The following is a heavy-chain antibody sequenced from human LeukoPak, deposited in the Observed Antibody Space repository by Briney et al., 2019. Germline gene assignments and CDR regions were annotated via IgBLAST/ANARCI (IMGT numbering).Heavy chain of an antibody. D-gene: IGHD6-25*01. CDR3: SKDAAALTSGIAASSHEY. V-gene: IGHV3-30*18. CDR2: ISYSGVVK. J-gene: IGHJ4*02. Sequence: GGSLRLSCTASGYTFSDYGMHWVRQAPGKGLEWLSVISYSGVVKFYADSVKGRFTISRDNSKNTVYLQMNNLADEDTAVYYCSKDAAALTSGIAASSHEYWGQGTLVTVSS. CDR1: GYTFSDYG.